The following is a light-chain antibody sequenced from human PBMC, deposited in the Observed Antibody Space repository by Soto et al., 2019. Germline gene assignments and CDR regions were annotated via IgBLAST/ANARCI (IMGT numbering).Light chain of an antibody. Sequence: QLVLTQPASVSGSPGQSITISCTGTSSDVGGYNYVSWYQQHPGKAPKLMIYEVSNRPSGVSKRFSGSKSGNTASLTISGLQAEDEADYYCSSYTSSSPYVFGTGTKVTVL. V-gene: IGLV2-14*01. CDR3: SSYTSSSPYV. CDR1: SSDVGGYNY. CDR2: EVS. J-gene: IGLJ1*01.